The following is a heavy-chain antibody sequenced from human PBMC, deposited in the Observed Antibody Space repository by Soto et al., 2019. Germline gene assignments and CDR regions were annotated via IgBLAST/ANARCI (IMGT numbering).Heavy chain of an antibody. CDR2: IDRNDDK. Sequence: SGPAAVNPTQTLTPPCTFSASARSTSAVGVGWSRQPPGKAVCWLALIDRNDDKLYSPSLKSGLTITKDTSENQVVLTMTNMDTVDTATYYCAHRGTYSYDLDHWGQGTLVTVSS. V-gene: IGHV2-5*01. J-gene: IGHJ4*02. CDR1: ASARSTSAVG. CDR3: AHRGTYSYDLDH. D-gene: IGHD5-18*01.